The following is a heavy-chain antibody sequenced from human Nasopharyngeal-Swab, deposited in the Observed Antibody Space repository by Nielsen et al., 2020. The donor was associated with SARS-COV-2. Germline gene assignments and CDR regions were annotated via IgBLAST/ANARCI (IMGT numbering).Heavy chain of an antibody. CDR1: GYTFTDYY. J-gene: IGHJ4*02. V-gene: IGHV1-2*02. CDR3: ARDYYDNYDSDY. CDR2: INPYSGDT. D-gene: IGHD3-22*01. Sequence: ASVKVSCKTSGYTFTDYYIHWVRQVPGQGLEWVGCINPYSGDTKYAQKFQGRVTVTRDTSRSTASIELSRLRSDDTAVYYCARDYYDNYDSDYWGQGTLVTVSS.